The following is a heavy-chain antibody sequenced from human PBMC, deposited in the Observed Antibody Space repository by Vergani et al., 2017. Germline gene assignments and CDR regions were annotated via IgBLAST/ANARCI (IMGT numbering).Heavy chain of an antibody. J-gene: IGHJ6*03. CDR3: ARDVDDVGESYYYYYMDV. Sequence: QVQLVQSGAEVKKPGSSVKVSCKASGGTFSSYAISWVRQAPGQGLEWMGRIIPILGIANYAQKFQGRVTITADKSTSTAYMELSSLRSEDTAVYYCARDVDDVGESYYYYYMDVWGKGP. V-gene: IGHV1-69*04. CDR1: GGTFSSYA. D-gene: IGHD1-26*01. CDR2: IIPILGIA.